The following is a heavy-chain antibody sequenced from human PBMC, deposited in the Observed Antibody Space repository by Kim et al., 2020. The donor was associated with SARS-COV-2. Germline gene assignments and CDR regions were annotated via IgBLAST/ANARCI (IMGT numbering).Heavy chain of an antibody. Sequence: GGSLRLSCAASGFTFSNYWMHWVRQVPGKGLVWVSRIGSDGSETYYADAIKGRFTISRDNARNTLNLQMNSLRAEDTAVYYCVRAGLPNWGLYFYGMDVWGQGTTVTVSS. CDR2: IGSDGSET. D-gene: IGHD7-27*01. CDR3: VRAGLPNWGLYFYGMDV. V-gene: IGHV3-74*01. J-gene: IGHJ6*02. CDR1: GFTFSNYW.